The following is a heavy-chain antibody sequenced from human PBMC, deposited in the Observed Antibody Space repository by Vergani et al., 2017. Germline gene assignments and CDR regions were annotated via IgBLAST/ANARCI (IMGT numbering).Heavy chain of an antibody. CDR3: ARGSGTWDS. Sequence: QVQLQQSGPRLVKPSQTLSLTCAISGDSVSSNSAAWNWIRQSPSRGLEWLGRTYYRSKWYTDYALSVQSRMTINPDTSKNQVSLQLRSVTPADTAVYYCARGSGTWDSWGQGTLVTVSS. J-gene: IGHJ4*02. V-gene: IGHV6-1*01. CDR1: GDSVSSNSAA. CDR2: TYYRSKWYT.